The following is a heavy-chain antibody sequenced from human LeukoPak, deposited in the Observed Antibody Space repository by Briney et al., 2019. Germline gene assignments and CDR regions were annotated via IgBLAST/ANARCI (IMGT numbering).Heavy chain of an antibody. J-gene: IGHJ4*02. V-gene: IGHV1-24*01. Sequence: GASVKASCKVSGYTLTELSMHWVRQAPGKGLEWMGGFDPEDGETIYAQKFQGRVTMTEDTSTDTAYMELSSLRSEDTAVYYCATDVSDYYDSSGYSSQDYWGQGTLVTVSS. D-gene: IGHD3-22*01. CDR3: ATDVSDYYDSSGYSSQDY. CDR2: FDPEDGET. CDR1: GYTLTELS.